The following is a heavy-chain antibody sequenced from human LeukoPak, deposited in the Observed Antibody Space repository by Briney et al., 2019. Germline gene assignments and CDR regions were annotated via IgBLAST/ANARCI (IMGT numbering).Heavy chain of an antibody. CDR2: IYSGGTT. Sequence: GGSLRLSCAASGFSFSGYYMSWIRQAPGKGLEWVSVIYSGGTTYYADSVKGRFTISRDNSKNTLYLQMNSLRADDTAVYYCARANWNDGAFDIWGQGTMVTVS. J-gene: IGHJ3*02. V-gene: IGHV3-66*01. D-gene: IGHD1-20*01. CDR3: ARANWNDGAFDI. CDR1: GFSFSGYY.